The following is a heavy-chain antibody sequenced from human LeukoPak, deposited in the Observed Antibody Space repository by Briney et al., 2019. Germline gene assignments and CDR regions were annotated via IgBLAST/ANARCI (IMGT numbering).Heavy chain of an antibody. CDR3: ARDRNDFWSGYGGTRYYYYYMDV. CDR1: GGSISSYY. J-gene: IGHJ6*03. CDR2: IYTSGST. V-gene: IGHV4-4*07. D-gene: IGHD3-3*01. Sequence: PSETLSLTCTVSGGSISSYYWSWIRQPAGKGLEWIGRIYTSGSTNYNPSLKSRVTMSVDTSKNQFSLKLSSVTAADTAVYYCARDRNDFWSGYGGTRYYYYYMDVWGKGTTVTVSS.